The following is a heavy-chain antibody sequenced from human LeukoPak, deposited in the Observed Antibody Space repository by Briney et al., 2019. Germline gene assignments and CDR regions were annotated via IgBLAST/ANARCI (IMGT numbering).Heavy chain of an antibody. Sequence: SETLSLTCAVSGGSISSGGYYWSWIRQPPGKGLEWIGYIYHSGSTYYNPSLKSRVTISVDRSKNQFSLKLSSVTAADTAVYYCARGGYCSGGSCYLRWFDPWGQGTLVTVSS. J-gene: IGHJ5*02. CDR3: ARGGYCSGGSCYLRWFDP. V-gene: IGHV4-30-2*01. CDR2: IYHSGST. D-gene: IGHD2-15*01. CDR1: GGSISSGGYY.